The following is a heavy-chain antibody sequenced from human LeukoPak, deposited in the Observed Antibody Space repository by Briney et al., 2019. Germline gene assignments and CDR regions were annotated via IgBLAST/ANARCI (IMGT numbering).Heavy chain of an antibody. CDR1: GFTFSSYG. CDR3: ARAGFRIAVAGGDY. CDR2: ISYDGSNK. D-gene: IGHD6-19*01. J-gene: IGHJ4*02. Sequence: PGRSLRLSCAASGFTFSSYGMHWVRQAPGKGLEWVAVISYDGSNKYYADSVKGRFTISRDNSKNTLYLQMNSLRAEDTAVYYCARAGFRIAVAGGDYWGQGTLVTVSS. V-gene: IGHV3-30*03.